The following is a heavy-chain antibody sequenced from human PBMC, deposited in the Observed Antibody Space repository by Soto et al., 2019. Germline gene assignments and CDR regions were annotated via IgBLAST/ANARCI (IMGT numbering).Heavy chain of an antibody. CDR2: IYPDDSDT. CDR3: VRVPQNYYYYLTDV. J-gene: IGHJ6*02. V-gene: IGHV5-51*01. Sequence: GESLKSSCKSSGYIFGTYWIGWVRQMSGKGLEWMGIIYPDDSDTRYSPSFQGQVTISADKSISTAYLHWSSLKASDTATYYCVRVPQNYYYYLTDVWGHGTTVTVSS. CDR1: GYIFGTYW.